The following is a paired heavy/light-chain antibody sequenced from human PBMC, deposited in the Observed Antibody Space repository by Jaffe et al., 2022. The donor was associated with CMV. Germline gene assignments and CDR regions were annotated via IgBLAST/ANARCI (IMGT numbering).Light chain of an antibody. CDR1: SSNIGAGYD. CDR3: QSYDTRVSGAV. V-gene: IGLV1-40*01. Sequence: QSVLAQPPSVSGAPGQRVTISCTGGSSNIGAGYDVHWYQQLPGTAPKVVMYGTHNRPSGVPDRFSGSKSGTSASLAITGLQAEDEADYYCQSYDTRVSGAVFGGGTKLTVL. J-gene: IGLJ3*02. CDR2: GTH.
Heavy chain of an antibody. Sequence: QLQLQESGPGLVKPSETLSLICSVSGGSISFSSYYWGWIRQSPGKGLEWIGSNYYTGSTHYNPSLKSRVTVSVDTSKNQFSLNLNSMTAADTAVYYCVRHSYVGNSGYYYYMDAWGTGTTVTVSS. J-gene: IGHJ6*03. CDR1: GGSISFSSYY. V-gene: IGHV4-39*01. D-gene: IGHD7-27*01. CDR2: NYYTGST. CDR3: VRHSYVGNSGYYYYMDA.